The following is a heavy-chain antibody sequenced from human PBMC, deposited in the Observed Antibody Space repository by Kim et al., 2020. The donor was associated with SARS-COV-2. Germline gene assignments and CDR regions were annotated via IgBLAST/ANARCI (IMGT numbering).Heavy chain of an antibody. D-gene: IGHD3-3*01. CDR1: GFSFSNYW. J-gene: IGHJ4*02. CDR3: ARAVSGRSGDTKGYSDY. CDR2: MNQDGTEK. V-gene: IGHV3-7*03. Sequence: GGSLRLSCEASGFSFSNYWMTWVRQAPGKGLEWVANMNQDGTEKYYVDSVKGRFTISRDNAKNSLYLQMNSLRVEDTAVYYCARAVSGRSGDTKGYSDYWGQGTLVTVSS.